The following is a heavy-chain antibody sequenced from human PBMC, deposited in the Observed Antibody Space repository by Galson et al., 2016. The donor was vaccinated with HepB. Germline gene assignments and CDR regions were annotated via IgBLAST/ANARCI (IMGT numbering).Heavy chain of an antibody. J-gene: IGHJ4*02. CDR2: ISFDGTEK. D-gene: IGHD6-19*01. CDR3: ARDGIGWLFDS. V-gene: IGHV3-30*04. CDR1: GFTFSDNA. Sequence: SLRLSCADSGFTFSDNAMHWVRQAPGKGLEWVALISFDGTEKYYADSVRGRFTISRDNSKNTLYLQMNSLRADDTAVYYCARDGIGWLFDSWGQGTLVTVSS.